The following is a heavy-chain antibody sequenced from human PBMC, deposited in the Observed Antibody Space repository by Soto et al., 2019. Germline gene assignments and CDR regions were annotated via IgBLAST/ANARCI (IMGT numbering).Heavy chain of an antibody. Sequence: GGSLRLSCAASGFTFSSYAMSWVRQAPGKGLEWVSGISGSGGSTHHADSVKGRFTISRDNSKNTLYLQMNSLRAEDTAVYYCAKHENYGYTSNCFDYWGQGTLVTVSS. CDR3: AKHENYGYTSNCFDY. D-gene: IGHD6-13*01. CDR1: GFTFSSYA. V-gene: IGHV3-23*01. CDR2: ISGSGGST. J-gene: IGHJ4*02.